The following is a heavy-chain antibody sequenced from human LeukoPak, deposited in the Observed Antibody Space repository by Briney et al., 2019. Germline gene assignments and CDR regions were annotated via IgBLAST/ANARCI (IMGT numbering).Heavy chain of an antibody. V-gene: IGHV4-59*12. D-gene: IGHD2-2*01. CDR2: IYYSGST. CDR1: GGSISSYY. J-gene: IGHJ5*02. CDR3: ARAEADCSSTSCYINWFDP. Sequence: MSSETLSLTCTVSGGSISSYYWSWIRQPPGKGLEWIGYIYYSGSTNYNPSLKSRVTISVDTSKNQFSLKLSSVTAADTAVYYCARAEADCSSTSCYINWFDPWGQGTLVTVSS.